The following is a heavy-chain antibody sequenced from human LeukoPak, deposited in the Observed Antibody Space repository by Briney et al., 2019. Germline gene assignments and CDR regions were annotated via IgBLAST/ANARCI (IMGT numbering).Heavy chain of an antibody. CDR3: ARGRQNSGSYSDAFDA. CDR1: GFTFSNR. D-gene: IGHD1-26*01. V-gene: IGHV3-21*01. Sequence: GGTLRLSCAGSGFTFSNRMKWGRPAPGRGVGWVSSISSSSINIYYSDSVKGGFTISSDTAKNSLYLQMNNLRAQDTAVYYCARGRQNSGSYSDAFDAYGQGPMVTVSS. J-gene: IGHJ3*01. CDR2: ISSSSINI.